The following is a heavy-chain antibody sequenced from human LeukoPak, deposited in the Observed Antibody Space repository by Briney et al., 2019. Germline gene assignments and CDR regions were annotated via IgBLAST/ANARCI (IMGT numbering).Heavy chain of an antibody. V-gene: IGHV3-30*18. CDR2: IPYDGSYK. Sequence: GRSLRLSCAASGFTFSSFGMHWVRQAPGKGLEWVAVIPYDGSYKNYADSVKGRFTISRDISKNTLYLQMNSLRAEDTAVYYCAKRLGYYDSSEGYFDYWGQGTLVTVSS. CDR3: AKRLGYYDSSEGYFDY. J-gene: IGHJ4*02. CDR1: GFTFSSFG. D-gene: IGHD3-22*01.